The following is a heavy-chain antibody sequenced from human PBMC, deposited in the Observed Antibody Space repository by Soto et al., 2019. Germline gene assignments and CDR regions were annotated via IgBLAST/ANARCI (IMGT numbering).Heavy chain of an antibody. V-gene: IGHV3-30*18. CDR2: ISYDGSNK. D-gene: IGHD2-15*01. CDR1: GFTFSSYG. Sequence: GGSLRLSCAASGFTFSSYGMHWVRQAPGKGLEWVAVISYDGSNKYYADSVKGRFTISRDNSKNTLYLQVTSLRADDTALYYCAKDLFGDCGGSCYSGGSDHWGQGTQVTVSS. J-gene: IGHJ4*02. CDR3: AKDLFGDCGGSCYSGGSDH.